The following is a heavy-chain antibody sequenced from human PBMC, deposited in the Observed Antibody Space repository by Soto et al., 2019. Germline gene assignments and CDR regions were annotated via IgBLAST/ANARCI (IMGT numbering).Heavy chain of an antibody. CDR2: IVSSGAGT. CDR1: GFPFSTYA. D-gene: IGHD6-13*01. Sequence: GSLRLSCAASGFPFSTYAMSWVRQAPGKGLEWVSTIVSSGAGTYYPDSMKGRFTISRDNSKNTVYLQMNSLRAEDTAVYYCARDWGAAAGLYYFDYWGQGTLVTVSS. V-gene: IGHV3-23*01. J-gene: IGHJ4*02. CDR3: ARDWGAAAGLYYFDY.